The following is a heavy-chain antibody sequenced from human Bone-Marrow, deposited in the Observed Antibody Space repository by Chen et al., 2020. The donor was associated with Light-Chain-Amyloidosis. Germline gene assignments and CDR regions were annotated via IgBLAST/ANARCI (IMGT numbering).Heavy chain of an antibody. J-gene: IGHJ6*02. CDR1: GYTFTGYY. D-gene: IGHD2-8*01. Sequence: QVQLVQSGAEVKKPGASVMVSCKASGYTFTGYYMHWVRQAPGQGLEWMGWINPNSGGTNYAQKFQGRVTMTRDTSISTAYMELGRLGSDDTAVYYCARAYCTNGVCYTPYYYYYYGMDVWGQGTTVTVSS. CDR2: INPNSGGT. V-gene: IGHV1-2*02. CDR3: ARAYCTNGVCYTPYYYYYYGMDV.